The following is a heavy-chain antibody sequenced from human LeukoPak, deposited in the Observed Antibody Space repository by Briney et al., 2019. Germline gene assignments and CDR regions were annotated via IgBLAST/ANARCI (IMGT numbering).Heavy chain of an antibody. Sequence: SGGSLRLSCAASGFTFSSYGMSWVRQAPGKGLEWVANIKQDGSEKYYVDSVEGRFTISRDNAKNSLYLQMNSLRAEDTAVYYCARDGGSAWFLDYWGQGTLVTVSS. CDR1: GFTFSSYG. CDR2: IKQDGSEK. CDR3: ARDGGSAWFLDY. D-gene: IGHD6-19*01. V-gene: IGHV3-7*01. J-gene: IGHJ4*02.